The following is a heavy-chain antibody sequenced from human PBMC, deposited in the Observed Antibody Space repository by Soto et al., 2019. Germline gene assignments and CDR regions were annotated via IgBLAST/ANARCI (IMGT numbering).Heavy chain of an antibody. CDR2: IYYSGST. Sequence: QVQLQESGPGLVKPSQTLSLTCTVSGGSISSGGYYWSWIRQHPGKGLEWIGYIYYSGSTYYNPSLKSRVTISVYTSKNQFSLKLSSVTAADTAVYYCARDLAYDSSGYYILGYWGQGTLVTVSS. D-gene: IGHD3-22*01. J-gene: IGHJ4*02. CDR1: GGSISSGGYY. CDR3: ARDLAYDSSGYYILGY. V-gene: IGHV4-31*03.